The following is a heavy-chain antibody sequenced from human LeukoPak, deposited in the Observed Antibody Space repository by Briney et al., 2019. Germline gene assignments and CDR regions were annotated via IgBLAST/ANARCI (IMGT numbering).Heavy chain of an antibody. Sequence: GGXXXXXXAXAGFTFSSXGMHWVGQAPGKGEEGVSFISYDVTNTYFPASLQVPFTISRHNSNNTLYLQMNSLRAEDTAVYYCASGSLEGPCDYWGQGTLVTVSS. J-gene: IGHJ4*02. V-gene: IGHV3-30*02. CDR1: GFTFSSXG. D-gene: IGHD5-12*01. CDR3: ASGSLEGPCDY. CDR2: ISYDVTNT.